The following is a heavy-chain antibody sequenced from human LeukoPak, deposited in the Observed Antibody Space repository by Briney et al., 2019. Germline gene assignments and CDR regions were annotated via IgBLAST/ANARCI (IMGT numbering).Heavy chain of an antibody. CDR3: ATLGVVVVPAARDNWFDP. CDR1: GFTFSSYG. J-gene: IGHJ5*02. V-gene: IGHV3-30*02. Sequence: GSLRLSCAASGFTFSSYGMHWVRQAPGKGLEWVAFIRYDGSNKYYADSVKGRFTISRDNSKNTLYLQMNSLRAEDTAVYYCATLGVVVVPAARDNWFDPWGQGTLVTVSS. D-gene: IGHD2-2*01. CDR2: IRYDGSNK.